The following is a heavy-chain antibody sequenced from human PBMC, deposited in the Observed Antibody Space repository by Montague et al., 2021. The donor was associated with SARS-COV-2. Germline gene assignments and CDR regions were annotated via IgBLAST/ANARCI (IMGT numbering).Heavy chain of an antibody. J-gene: IGHJ4*02. D-gene: IGHD1-26*01. CDR2: FYHTRST. V-gene: IGHV4-4*02. Sequence: SETLSLTCVVSGDSISTYNWWTLVRLPPEKVLEWGCEFYHTRSTKYKPSLKSRVSMSVAKSWNQFSLTLTSVTAVATAFYYCARKGSGRSDLAYWGKGTMVTVSS. CDR1: GDSISTYNW. CDR3: ARKGSGRSDLAY.